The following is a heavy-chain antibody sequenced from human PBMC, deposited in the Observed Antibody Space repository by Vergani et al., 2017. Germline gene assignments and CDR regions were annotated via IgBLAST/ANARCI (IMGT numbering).Heavy chain of an antibody. J-gene: IGHJ3*02. V-gene: IGHV4-4*07. Sequence: QVQLQESGPGLVKPSETLSLTCTVSGGSISSYYWSWIRQPAGTGLEWIGRIYTSGSTNYNPSLKSRVTMSVDTSKNQFSLKLSSVTAADTAVYYCAGEGSTKRFYCSSTSCPDAFDIWGQGTMVTVSS. D-gene: IGHD2-2*01. CDR1: GGSISSYY. CDR3: AGEGSTKRFYCSSTSCPDAFDI. CDR2: IYTSGST.